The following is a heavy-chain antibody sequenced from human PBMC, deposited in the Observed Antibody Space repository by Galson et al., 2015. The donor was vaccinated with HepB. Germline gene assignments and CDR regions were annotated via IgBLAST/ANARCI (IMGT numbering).Heavy chain of an antibody. CDR3: ARGLKWFDP. CDR1: GFIFNNHA. CDR2: ITYNADAT. J-gene: IGHJ5*02. Sequence: SLRLSCAASGFIFNNHAMSWVRQAPGKGPEWVSSITYNADATHYTDSVRGRFTISRDNSKSTLYLQMNSLRAEDTAVYYCARGLKWFDPWGQGTLVTVSS. V-gene: IGHV3-23*01.